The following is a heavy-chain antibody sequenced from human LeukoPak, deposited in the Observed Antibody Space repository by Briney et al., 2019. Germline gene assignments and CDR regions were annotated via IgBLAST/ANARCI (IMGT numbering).Heavy chain of an antibody. CDR3: TRLHRGAETDYYYYGLDV. J-gene: IGHJ6*02. V-gene: IGHV3-73*01. CDR1: GFTFSASD. CDR2: IKTKANNDAT. D-gene: IGHD1-26*01. Sequence: GGSLRLSCAASGFTFSASDIHWVRQASGKGLEWIGRIKTKANNDATAYAVSVKGRFTISRDDSKNTAYLQMNSLKTEDTAVYYCTRLHRGAETDYYYYGLDVWGQGTTVAVS.